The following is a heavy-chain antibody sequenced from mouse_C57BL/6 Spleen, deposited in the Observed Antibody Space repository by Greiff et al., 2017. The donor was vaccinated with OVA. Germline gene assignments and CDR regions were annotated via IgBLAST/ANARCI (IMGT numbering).Heavy chain of an antibody. J-gene: IGHJ3*01. CDR3: ARRDFEGYPLFAY. CDR1: GYTFTSYG. V-gene: IGHV1-81*01. Sequence: QVQLQQSGAELARPGASVKLSCKASGYTFTSYGISWVKQRTGQGLEWIGEIYPRSGNTYYNEKFKGKATLTADKSSSTAYMELRSLTSEDSAVYFCARRDFEGYPLFAYWGQGTLVTVSA. D-gene: IGHD2-3*01. CDR2: IYPRSGNT.